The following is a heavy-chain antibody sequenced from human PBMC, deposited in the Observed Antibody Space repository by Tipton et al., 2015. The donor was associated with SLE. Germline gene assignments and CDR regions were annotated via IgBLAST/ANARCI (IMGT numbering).Heavy chain of an antibody. J-gene: IGHJ3*02. CDR3: ARESTQAFDI. Sequence: SLRLSCAASGFTFSSYSMNWVRQAPGKGLEWASSISSSSSYIYYADSVKGRFTISRDNAKNSLYLQMNSLRAEDTAVYYCARESTQAFDIWGQGTMVTVSS. V-gene: IGHV3-21*01. CDR1: GFTFSSYS. CDR2: ISSSSSYI.